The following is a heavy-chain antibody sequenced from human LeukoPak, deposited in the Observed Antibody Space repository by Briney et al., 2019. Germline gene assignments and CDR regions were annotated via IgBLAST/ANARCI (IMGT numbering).Heavy chain of an antibody. CDR3: AKDPLNGALDI. Sequence: GGSLRLSCTASGFSFSDYGMSWVRQLPGKGLEWVADISSGGGKREYVDSVKGRFTISRNNAKNTVYLQIDGLRAEDTAVYYCAKDPLNGALDIWGQGTLVTVSS. J-gene: IGHJ3*02. V-gene: IGHV3-7*01. CDR1: GFSFSDYG. CDR2: ISSGGGKR.